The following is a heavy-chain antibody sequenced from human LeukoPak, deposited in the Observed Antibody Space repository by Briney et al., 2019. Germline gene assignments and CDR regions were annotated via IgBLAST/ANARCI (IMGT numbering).Heavy chain of an antibody. V-gene: IGHV3-15*01. Sequence: GGSLRLSCAASGFTFSKAWMSWVRQAPGKGLEWVGRIKSDGGATDYAAPVQGRFTISRDDSKNTFFLQMNSLKAEDTAVYYCTTDLGDYGDYVRCWGQGTLVTVSS. CDR2: IKSDGGAT. D-gene: IGHD4-17*01. CDR3: TTDLGDYGDYVRC. CDR1: GFTFSKAW. J-gene: IGHJ4*02.